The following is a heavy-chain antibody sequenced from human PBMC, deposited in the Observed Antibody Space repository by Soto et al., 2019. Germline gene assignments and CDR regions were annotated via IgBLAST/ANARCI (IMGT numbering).Heavy chain of an antibody. V-gene: IGHV3-23*01. CDR2: ISGSDYRT. D-gene: IGHD6-19*01. CDR3: VADFCGLEGFDA. CDR1: VGSGFTFTDYA. J-gene: IGHJ3*01. Sequence: EVQLLESGGGLVQPGGSLRLSCVASVGSGFTFTDYAMAWVCQAPEKGLEWVSGISGSDYRTYYAVSVKGGFTISRDNPKNTLFLQMNSLRGEDRAIYYCVADFCGLEGFDAWGQGTMVTVSS.